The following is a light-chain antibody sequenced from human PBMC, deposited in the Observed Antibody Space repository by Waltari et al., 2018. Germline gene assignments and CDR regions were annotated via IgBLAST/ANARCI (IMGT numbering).Light chain of an antibody. V-gene: IGKV1-5*03. CDR2: KAS. J-gene: IGKJ1*01. Sequence: DIQMTQSPSTLSASVGDRVTITCRASQNINTWLDWHQQKPGKAPKLLIYKASSLESGVPSRFSGSGSGTEFTLTISSLQPDDFATYYCLQYNGAPRTFGQGTKVEVK. CDR3: LQYNGAPRT. CDR1: QNINTW.